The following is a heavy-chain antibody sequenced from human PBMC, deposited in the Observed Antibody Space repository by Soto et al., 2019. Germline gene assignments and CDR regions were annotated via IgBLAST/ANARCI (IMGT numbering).Heavy chain of an antibody. J-gene: IGHJ5*02. D-gene: IGHD6-13*01. V-gene: IGHV1-3*01. Sequence: ASVKVSCKASGYTFTSYGIHWVRQAPGQRLEWMGWINAANGDTKYSPKFQGRVTITRDTSASTAYMELSSLRSEDTAVYYCVRRHVSATGIDWFDPWGQGTRVTVSS. CDR2: INAANGDT. CDR1: GYTFTSYG. CDR3: VRRHVSATGIDWFDP.